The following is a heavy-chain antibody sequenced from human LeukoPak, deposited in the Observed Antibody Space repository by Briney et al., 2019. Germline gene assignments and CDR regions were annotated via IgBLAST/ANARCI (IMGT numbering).Heavy chain of an antibody. D-gene: IGHD1-1*01. CDR2: INPSGGST. CDR3: AREAGTTNPFDY. Sequence: ASVKVSCKASGYTFTSYYMHWVRQAPGQGLEWMGIINPSGGSTSYAQKFQGRVTMTGDTSTSTVYMELSSLRSEDTAVYYCAREAGTTNPFDYWGQGTLVTVSS. V-gene: IGHV1-46*01. J-gene: IGHJ4*02. CDR1: GYTFTSYY.